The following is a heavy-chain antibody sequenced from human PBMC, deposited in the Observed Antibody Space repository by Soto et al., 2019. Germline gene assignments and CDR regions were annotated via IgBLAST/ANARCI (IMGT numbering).Heavy chain of an antibody. Sequence: LRLSCAASGFTFDDYAMHWVRQAPGKGLEWVSGISWNSGSIGYADSVKGRFTISRDNAKNSLYLQMNSLRAEDTALYYCAKDTTYDILTGPADYWGQGTLVTVSS. CDR2: ISWNSGSI. V-gene: IGHV3-9*01. CDR3: AKDTTYDILTGPADY. CDR1: GFTFDDYA. D-gene: IGHD3-9*01. J-gene: IGHJ4*02.